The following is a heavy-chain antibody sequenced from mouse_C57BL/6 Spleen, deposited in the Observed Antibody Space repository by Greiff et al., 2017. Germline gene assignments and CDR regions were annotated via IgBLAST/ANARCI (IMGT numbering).Heavy chain of an antibody. CDR1: GYTFTSYW. Sequence: QVQLQQPGAELVMPGASVKLSCKASGYTFTSYWMHWVKQRPGQGLEWIGEIDPSDSYTNYNQKFKGKSTLTVDKSSSTAYMQLSSLTSEDSAVDYCARSVTTVVAPYFDYWGQGTTLTVSS. V-gene: IGHV1-69*01. CDR3: ARSVTTVVAPYFDY. CDR2: IDPSDSYT. D-gene: IGHD1-1*01. J-gene: IGHJ2*01.